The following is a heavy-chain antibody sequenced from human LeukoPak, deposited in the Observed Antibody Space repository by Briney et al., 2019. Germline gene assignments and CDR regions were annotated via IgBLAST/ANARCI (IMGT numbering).Heavy chain of an antibody. V-gene: IGHV3-21*01. CDR3: ARTLYSIVPAVDDYFDS. J-gene: IGHJ4*02. CDR1: GFTFSNYN. Sequence: GGSLRLSCAASGFTFSNYNMNWVRQAPGKGLEWVSSISSSSIYISYADSEKGRFTISRDNTKNALYLQMNSLRAEDTAVFYCARTLYSIVPAVDDYFDSWGQGTLVTVSS. CDR2: ISSSSIYI. D-gene: IGHD2/OR15-2a*01.